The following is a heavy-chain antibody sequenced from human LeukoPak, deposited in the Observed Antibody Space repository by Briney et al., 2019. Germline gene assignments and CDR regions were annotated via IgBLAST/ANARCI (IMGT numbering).Heavy chain of an antibody. D-gene: IGHD6-19*01. J-gene: IGHJ4*02. CDR3: ANSKVADFHY. CDR1: GFTFSNFG. V-gene: IGHV3-30*02. Sequence: GGSLRLSCAASGFTFSNFGMHWVRQAPGKGLEWVAFIRYDGSNEYYADSVKGRFTISRDNSKNTVYLQMNSLRVDDTAVYYCANSKVADFHYWGQGTRVTVSS. CDR2: IRYDGSNE.